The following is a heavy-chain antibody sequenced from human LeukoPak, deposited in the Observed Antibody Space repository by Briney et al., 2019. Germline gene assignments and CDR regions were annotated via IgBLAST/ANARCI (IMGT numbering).Heavy chain of an antibody. CDR2: IYTSGST. V-gene: IGHV4-61*02. CDR1: GGSISSGSYY. Sequence: SETLSLTCTVSGGSISSGSYYWSWIRQPAGKGLEWIGRIYTSGSTNYNPSLKSRVTISVDTSKNQFSLKLSSVTAADTAVYYCASHGRLRWSNYFDYWGQGTLVTVSS. J-gene: IGHJ4*02. D-gene: IGHD4-23*01. CDR3: ASHGRLRWSNYFDY.